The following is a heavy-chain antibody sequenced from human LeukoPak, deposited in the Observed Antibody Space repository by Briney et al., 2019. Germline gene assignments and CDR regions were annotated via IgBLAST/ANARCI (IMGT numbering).Heavy chain of an antibody. D-gene: IGHD3-16*01. V-gene: IGHV4-4*07. J-gene: IGHJ4*02. CDR3: ARASVLLSADY. CDR1: GGSISSYY. Sequence: SETLSLTCTVSGGSISSYYWSWNRQPAGKGLEWIGRIHTSGSTNYNPSLKSRVTMSVDTSKNQFSLKLNSVTAADTAVYYCARASVLLSADYWGQGTLVTVSS. CDR2: IHTSGST.